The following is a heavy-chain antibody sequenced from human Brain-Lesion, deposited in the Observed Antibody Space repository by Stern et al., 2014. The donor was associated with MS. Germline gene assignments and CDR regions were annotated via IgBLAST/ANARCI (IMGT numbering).Heavy chain of an antibody. J-gene: IGHJ4*02. CDR1: GFSVSTNF. CDR3: ARKTDTAVGGDY. D-gene: IGHD5-18*01. CDR2: MYSRGGT. V-gene: IGHV3-53*01. Sequence: EVQLVESGGGLIPPGGSLRLSCAASGFSVSTNFMSWVRQAPGKGPELVSLMYSRGGTNYADSVKSRFTISRDSSKNTLYLQMSDLRAEDTAVYYCARKTDTAVGGDYWGPGTLVTVSS.